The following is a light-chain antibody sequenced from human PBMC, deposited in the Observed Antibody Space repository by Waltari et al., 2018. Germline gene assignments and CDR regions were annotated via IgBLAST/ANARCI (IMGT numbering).Light chain of an antibody. CDR1: RVGRES. CDR2: DDS. Sequence: SHVLTQPPSVSVAPGQTAKITCVGNRVGRESVHWYQQKSGRAPEVVVYDDSARPSGIPERMSGAKSGNTATLTIARVEAGDEADYYCQLWDGITDHWVFGGGTKVTVL. V-gene: IGLV3-21*02. CDR3: QLWDGITDHWV. J-gene: IGLJ3*02.